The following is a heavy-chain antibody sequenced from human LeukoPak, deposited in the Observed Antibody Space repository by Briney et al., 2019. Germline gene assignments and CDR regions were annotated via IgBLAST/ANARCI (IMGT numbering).Heavy chain of an antibody. CDR1: GGFNISSNYY. CDR3: ARHAYYDFVTGLFDP. D-gene: IGHD3-3*01. V-gene: IGHV4-39*01. J-gene: IGHJ5*02. Sequence: PSETLSLTCTVSGGFNISSNYYWGWIRQPPGKGLEWIGSIYYSGNTYYNSSLKSRVTISVDTSKNHFSLNLISVNDADTAVYYCARHAYYDFVTGLFDPWGQGTLVTVSS. CDR2: IYYSGNT.